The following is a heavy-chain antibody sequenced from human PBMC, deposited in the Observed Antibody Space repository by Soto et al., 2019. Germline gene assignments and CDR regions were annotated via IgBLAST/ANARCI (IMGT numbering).Heavy chain of an antibody. J-gene: IGHJ6*02. V-gene: IGHV4-34*01. CDR3: ARGPFKRAPRRFYYYGLDV. CDR2: INPGGIT. CDR1: DPSVSGYW. Sequence: PAETLSLTCAVNDPSVSGYWWNWVRQPPGKGLEWIGDINPGGITAYNPSLRSRLTISIDTAKNQMSLNLKSVTAADTAVYYCARGPFKRAPRRFYYYGLDVWGQGTSVTVSS.